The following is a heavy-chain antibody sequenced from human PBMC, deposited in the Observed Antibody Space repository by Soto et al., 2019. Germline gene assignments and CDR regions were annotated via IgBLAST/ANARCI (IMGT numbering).Heavy chain of an antibody. D-gene: IGHD2-2*01. CDR2: ISSSSSYI. CDR1: GFTFSSYS. CDR3: ARDLGYCSSTSCYAMYYFDY. Sequence: EVQLVESGGGLVKPGGSLRLSCAASGFTFSSYSMNWVRQAPGRGLDWASSISSSSSYIYYADSVKGRFTISRDNAKNSLYLQMNSLRAEDTAVYYCARDLGYCSSTSCYAMYYFDYWGQGTLVTVSS. J-gene: IGHJ4*02. V-gene: IGHV3-21*01.